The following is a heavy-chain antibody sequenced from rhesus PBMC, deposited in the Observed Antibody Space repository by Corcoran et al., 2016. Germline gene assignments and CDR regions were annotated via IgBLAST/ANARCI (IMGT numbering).Heavy chain of an antibody. Sequence: QVQLVQSGAEVKKPGTSVKLSCKASGYTFTSYYIKWVRQAHGHVLEWMGWINPSNGNTGYAQKFQGRVTMTRDTSTSTAYMELNSLRSEDTAVYYCATWGYGSSYDFDYWGQGVLVTVSS. CDR3: ATWGYGSSYDFDY. CDR1: GYTFTSYY. V-gene: IGHV1-200*01. J-gene: IGHJ4*01. CDR2: INPSNGNT. D-gene: IGHD4-29*01.